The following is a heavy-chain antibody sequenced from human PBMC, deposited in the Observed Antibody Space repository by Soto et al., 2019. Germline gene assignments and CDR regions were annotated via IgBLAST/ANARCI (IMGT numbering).Heavy chain of an antibody. D-gene: IGHD3-22*01. CDR2: IIPIFGTA. V-gene: IGHV1-69*13. Sequence: ASVKVSCKASGGTFSSYAISWVRQAPGQGLEWMGGIIPIFGTANYAQKFQGRVTITADESTSTAYMELSSLRSEDTAVYYCARGPDIGYDSSGYYYRRYNWFDPWGQGTLVTVSS. CDR3: ARGPDIGYDSSGYYYRRYNWFDP. J-gene: IGHJ5*02. CDR1: GGTFSSYA.